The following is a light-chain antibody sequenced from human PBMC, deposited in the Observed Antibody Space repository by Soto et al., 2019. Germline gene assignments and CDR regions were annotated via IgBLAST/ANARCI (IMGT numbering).Light chain of an antibody. CDR1: SSDVGGYNY. CDR3: CAYAGSYSYV. CDR2: DVS. J-gene: IGLJ1*01. Sequence: QSVLTQPRSVSGSPGQSVTISCTGTSSDVGGYNYVSWYQQHPGKVPKLMIYDVSKRPSGVPDRFSGSKSGNTAFLAISELQAEDEADYYCCAYAGSYSYVFGTGTKVTAL. V-gene: IGLV2-11*01.